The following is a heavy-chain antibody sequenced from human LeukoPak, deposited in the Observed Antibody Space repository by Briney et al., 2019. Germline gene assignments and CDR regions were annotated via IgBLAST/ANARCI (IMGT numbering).Heavy chain of an antibody. Sequence: GGSLRLSCAASGFTFSSYAMHWVRQAPGKGLEYVSAISSNGGSTYYANSVKGRFTISRDNSKNTLYLQMGSLRAEDTAVYYCAKSKGSGWYFDSWGQGTLVTVSS. J-gene: IGHJ4*02. CDR3: AKSKGSGWYFDS. CDR2: ISSNGGST. CDR1: GFTFSSYA. V-gene: IGHV3-64*01. D-gene: IGHD6-19*01.